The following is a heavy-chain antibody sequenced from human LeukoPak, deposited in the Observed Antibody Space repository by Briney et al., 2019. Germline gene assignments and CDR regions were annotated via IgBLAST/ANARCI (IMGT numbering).Heavy chain of an antibody. CDR1: GFTFSSYW. CDR3: ARDPLRGFDY. V-gene: IGHV3-7*01. D-gene: IGHD5/OR15-5a*01. Sequence: GGSLRLSCAASGFTFSSYWMTWVRQAPGKGLEWVANIKEDGSEKYYVDSVRGRFTISKDNANNSLYLQMNSLRAEDTAVYYCARDPLRGFDYWGQGTLVTVSS. J-gene: IGHJ4*02. CDR2: IKEDGSEK.